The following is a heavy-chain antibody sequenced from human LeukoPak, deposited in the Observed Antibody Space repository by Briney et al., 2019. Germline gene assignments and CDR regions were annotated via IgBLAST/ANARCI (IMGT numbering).Heavy chain of an antibody. CDR2: ISYDGSNK. D-gene: IGHD6-19*01. Sequence: GRSLRLSCAASGFTFSSYAMHWARQAPGKGLEWVAVISYDGSNKYYADSVKGRFTISRDNSKNTLYLQMDSLRAEDTAVYYCARGEWLANYYYYMDVWGKGTTVTVSS. J-gene: IGHJ6*03. V-gene: IGHV3-30*01. CDR3: ARGEWLANYYYYMDV. CDR1: GFTFSSYA.